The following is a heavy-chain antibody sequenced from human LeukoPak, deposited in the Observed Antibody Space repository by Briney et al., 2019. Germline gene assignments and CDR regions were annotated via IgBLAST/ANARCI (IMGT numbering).Heavy chain of an antibody. Sequence: ASVKVSCKASGYTFTSYDINWVRQATRQGLEWMGWMNPNSGNTGYAQKFQGRVTMTRNTSISTAYMELSSLRSEVTAVYYCARALGFGELFVRFDPWGQGTLVTVSS. CDR2: MNPNSGNT. J-gene: IGHJ5*02. CDR3: ARALGFGELFVRFDP. V-gene: IGHV1-8*01. D-gene: IGHD3-10*01. CDR1: GYTFTSYD.